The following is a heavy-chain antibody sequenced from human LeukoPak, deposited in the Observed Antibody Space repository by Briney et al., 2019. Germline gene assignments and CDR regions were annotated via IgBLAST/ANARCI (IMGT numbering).Heavy chain of an antibody. CDR3: ARDPPRLSVPASWFDP. J-gene: IGHJ5*02. D-gene: IGHD2-2*01. V-gene: IGHV1-18*01. CDR2: ISGYNGNT. CDR1: GYTFTSYG. Sequence: EASVKVSCKASGYTFTSYGISWVRQAPGQGLEWMGWISGYNGNTNYAQKLQGRVTMTTDTSTSTAYMELRSLRSDDTAVYYCARDPPRLSVPASWFDPWGQGTLVTVSS.